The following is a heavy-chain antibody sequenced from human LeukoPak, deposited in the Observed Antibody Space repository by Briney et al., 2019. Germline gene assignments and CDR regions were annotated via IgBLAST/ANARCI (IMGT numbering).Heavy chain of an antibody. CDR1: GFAFSTYS. J-gene: IGHJ4*02. D-gene: IGHD6-13*01. V-gene: IGHV3-48*02. Sequence: PVGSLRLSCAASGFAFSTYSMNWVRQAPGKGLEWVSYISSSSSTIYYANSVKGRFTISRDNAKNSLYLQMNSLRDEDTAVYYCARDGGSWSRVPTWADYWGQGTLVTVSS. CDR3: ARDGGSWSRVPTWADY. CDR2: ISSSSSTI.